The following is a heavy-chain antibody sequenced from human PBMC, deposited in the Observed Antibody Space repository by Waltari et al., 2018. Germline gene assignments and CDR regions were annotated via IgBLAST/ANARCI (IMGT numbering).Heavy chain of an antibody. CDR2: LDPKTGDR. Sequence: QVQLVQPGTEVTQPGASVAVSCQAFGYPFTPYFLHWVRQAPGQGLEWMGWLDPKTGDRNSAPRFQGRVTMTRDTSINTAYLKVTSLKSDDTAVYYCVRDVNDDPRGDYWGQGTLVTVSS. D-gene: IGHD1-1*01. V-gene: IGHV1-2*02. CDR1: GYPFTPYF. J-gene: IGHJ4*02. CDR3: VRDVNDDPRGDY.